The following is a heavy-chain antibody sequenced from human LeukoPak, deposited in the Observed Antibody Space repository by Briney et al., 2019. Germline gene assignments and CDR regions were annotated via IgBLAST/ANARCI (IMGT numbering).Heavy chain of an antibody. V-gene: IGHV3-30*03. CDR2: TSHNEGNR. CDR3: ARGPGLAMGKGYFDY. Sequence: GGSLRLSCAASGFTFSSYGMHWVRQAPGKGLEWVAATSHNEGNRYYADSVKGRFTISRDNSRNTLYLEVNSLRTDDTAVYFCARGPGLAMGKGYFDYCGQGTLVTVSS. CDR1: GFTFSSYG. D-gene: IGHD5-18*01. J-gene: IGHJ4*02.